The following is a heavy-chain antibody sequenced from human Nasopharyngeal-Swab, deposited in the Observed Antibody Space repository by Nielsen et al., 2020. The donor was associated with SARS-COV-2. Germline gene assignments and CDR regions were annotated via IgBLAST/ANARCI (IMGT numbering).Heavy chain of an antibody. CDR2: ISAYSGST. CDR1: GYTFSSYG. D-gene: IGHD3-16*02. Sequence: ASVNVSCKTSGYTFSSYGITWVRQAPGQGLEWMGWISAYSGSTNYAQKLQDRVTMTTDTSTSTAYMELRSLRSDDTAVYYCARAPHYDYIWGTYRQSFNFDYWGQGTLVTVSS. V-gene: IGHV1-18*01. CDR3: ARAPHYDYIWGTYRQSFNFDY. J-gene: IGHJ4*02.